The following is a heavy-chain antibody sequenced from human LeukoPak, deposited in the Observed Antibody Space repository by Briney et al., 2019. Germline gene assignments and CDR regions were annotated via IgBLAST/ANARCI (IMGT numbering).Heavy chain of an antibody. CDR3: AKDRCSNGIGCYYYYMDV. V-gene: IGHV3-30*04. CDR2: IQYDGSNE. Sequence: GGSLRLSCTASGFTFGDYAMSWFRQAPGKGLEWVAYIQYDGSNEQYADSVKGRFSISRDSSKNILYLQMNSLRAEGTAVYYCAKDRCSNGIGCYYYYMDVWGKGTTVTISS. CDR1: GFTFGDYA. J-gene: IGHJ6*03. D-gene: IGHD2-8*01.